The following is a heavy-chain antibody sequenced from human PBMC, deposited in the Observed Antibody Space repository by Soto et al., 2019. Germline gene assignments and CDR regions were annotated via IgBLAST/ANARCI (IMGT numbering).Heavy chain of an antibody. Sequence: XQTLSLTFAISGDSFSSNIAAWNWIRQSPSRGLEWLGRTYYRSKWYNDYSVSVKSRITINPDTSKNQFSLQLNSVTPEDTAVYYCARDQYSGSYGGFDYWGQGTLVTGSS. CDR3: ARDQYSGSYGGFDY. CDR2: TYYRSKWYN. V-gene: IGHV6-1*01. CDR1: GDSFSSNIAA. J-gene: IGHJ4*02. D-gene: IGHD1-26*01.